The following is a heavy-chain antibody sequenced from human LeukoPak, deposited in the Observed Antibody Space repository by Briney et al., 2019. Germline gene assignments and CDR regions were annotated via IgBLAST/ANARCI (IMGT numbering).Heavy chain of an antibody. CDR2: ISAYNGNR. Sequence: ASVKLSCKASGSTVTSYGISWVRQAPGQGLEWMGWISAYNGNRNYAQKLQGRVTMTTDTSTSTAYMELRSLRYDDSAVYYCARGSPTTPQEYYYDSSGYFSGSEGNDAFEIWGQGTMVTVSS. CDR1: GSTVTSYG. V-gene: IGHV1-18*01. J-gene: IGHJ3*02. D-gene: IGHD3-22*01. CDR3: ARGSPTTPQEYYYDSSGYFSGSEGNDAFEI.